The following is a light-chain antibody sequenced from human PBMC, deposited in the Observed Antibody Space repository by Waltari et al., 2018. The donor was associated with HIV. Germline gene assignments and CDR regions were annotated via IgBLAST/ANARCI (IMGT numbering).Light chain of an antibody. Sequence: DIQMTQSPSSLSASVGDRVTITCRASQSISNYLNWYQHKPGKAPNLLVYAASSLQSGVPSRFSGSGSGSDFTLTISSLQPEDVAIYYCQQSFSSPWTFGQGTKVEIK. CDR3: QQSFSSPWT. V-gene: IGKV1-39*01. CDR2: AAS. J-gene: IGKJ1*01. CDR1: QSISNY.